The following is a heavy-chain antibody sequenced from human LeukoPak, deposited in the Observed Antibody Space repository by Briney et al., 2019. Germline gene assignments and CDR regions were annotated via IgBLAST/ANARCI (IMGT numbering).Heavy chain of an antibody. CDR2: IYHSGST. CDR3: ARVRFTGWVVGFDY. D-gene: IGHD1-26*01. Sequence: PSETLSLTCTVSGYSISSGYYWGWIRQPPGKGLEGIGSIYHSGSTYYNPSLKSRVTISVDTSKNQFSLKLSSVTAADTAVYYCARVRFTGWVVGFDYWGQGTLVSVSS. V-gene: IGHV4-38-2*02. CDR1: GYSISSGYY. J-gene: IGHJ4*02.